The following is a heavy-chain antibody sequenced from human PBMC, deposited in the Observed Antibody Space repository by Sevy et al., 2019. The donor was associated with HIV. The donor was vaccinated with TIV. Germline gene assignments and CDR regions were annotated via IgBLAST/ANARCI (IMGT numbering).Heavy chain of an antibody. J-gene: IGHJ6*03. V-gene: IGHV4-34*01. CDR2: INHSGST. CDR1: GGSFSGYY. CDR3: ARGPTRYYYYYYMDV. Sequence: PSETLSLTCAVYGGSFSGYYWSWIRQPPGKGLEWIGEINHSGSTNYNPSLKSRVTISVDTSKNQFSLKLSSVTAADTAVYYCARGPTRYYYYYYMDVWGKGTTVTVSS.